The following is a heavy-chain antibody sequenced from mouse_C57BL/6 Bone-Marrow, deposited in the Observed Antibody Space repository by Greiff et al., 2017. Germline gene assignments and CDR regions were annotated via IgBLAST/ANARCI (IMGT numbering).Heavy chain of an antibody. J-gene: IGHJ2*01. D-gene: IGHD1-1*01. Sequence: QVQLQQPGAELVMPGASVKLSCKASGYTFTSYWMHWVKPRPGQGLEWIGEIDPSDSYTNYNQKFKGKSTLTVDKSSSTAYMQLSSLTSEDSAVYYCAREIPYYYGSSLFDYWGQGTTLTVSS. V-gene: IGHV1-69*01. CDR2: IDPSDSYT. CDR3: AREIPYYYGSSLFDY. CDR1: GYTFTSYW.